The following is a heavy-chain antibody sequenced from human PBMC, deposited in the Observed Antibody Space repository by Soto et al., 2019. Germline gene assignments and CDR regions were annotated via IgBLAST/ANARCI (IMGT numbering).Heavy chain of an antibody. V-gene: IGHV1-69*13. Sequence: ASVKVSCKASGGTFSSYAISWVRQAPGQGLEWMGGIIPIFGTANYAQKFQGRVTITADESTSTAYMELSSLRSEDTAVYYCARDSVVVPAGGYYYGMDVWGQGTTVTVSS. J-gene: IGHJ6*02. D-gene: IGHD2-2*01. CDR2: IIPIFGTA. CDR3: ARDSVVVPAGGYYYGMDV. CDR1: GGTFSSYA.